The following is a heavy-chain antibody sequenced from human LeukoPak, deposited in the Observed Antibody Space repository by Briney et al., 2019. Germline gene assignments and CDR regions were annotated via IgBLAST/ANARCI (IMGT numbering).Heavy chain of an antibody. V-gene: IGHV1-2*02. D-gene: IGHD6-19*01. CDR2: INSDSGGT. J-gene: IGHJ4*02. CDR1: GYTFTDYY. Sequence: ASVKVSCKASGYTFTDYYMHWVRQAPGQGLEWVGWINSDSGGTNYAQKFQGRVTMTRDTSISAAYMELSRLTSDDAAVYYCARSDASGWKDFWGQETLVTVSS. CDR3: ARSDASGWKDF.